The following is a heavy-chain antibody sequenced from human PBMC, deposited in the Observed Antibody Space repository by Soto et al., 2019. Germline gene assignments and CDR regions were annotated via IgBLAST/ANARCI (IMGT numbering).Heavy chain of an antibody. J-gene: IGHJ3*01. CDR2: MNPNSGNT. Sequence: QVQLVQSGAEVKKPGASVKVSCKASVYTFTSYHINWVRQATGQWLEWMGWMNPNSGNTGYAQKFQGRVTMTRNTSISTAYMELSSLRCEDAAVYYCASAAGIMITFGGVIVDDAFDFWGQGTMVTVSS. CDR1: VYTFTSYH. D-gene: IGHD3-16*02. V-gene: IGHV1-8*01. CDR3: ASAAGIMITFGGVIVDDAFDF.